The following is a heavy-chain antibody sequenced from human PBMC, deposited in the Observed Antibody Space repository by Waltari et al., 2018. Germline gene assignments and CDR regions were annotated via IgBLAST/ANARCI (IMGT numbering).Heavy chain of an antibody. CDR2: IIPIFGTA. CDR3: ARDVIRAHDDGIYVARGWFDL. Sequence: QVQLVQSGAEVRPPGSSVKVSCKDSGAPLTSSGITWVRPAPGQGLGWVGGIIPIFGTANYAQRFQDRVTMTSDVSTSTAYMEMRSLRSDDTAVYYCARDVIRAHDDGIYVARGWFDLWGQGTLVTVSS. V-gene: IGHV1-69*13. D-gene: IGHD4-17*01. J-gene: IGHJ5*02. CDR1: GAPLTSSG.